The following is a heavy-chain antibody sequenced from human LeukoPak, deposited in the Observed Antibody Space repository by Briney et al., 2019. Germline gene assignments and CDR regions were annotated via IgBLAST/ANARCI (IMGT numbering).Heavy chain of an antibody. Sequence: GGSLRLSCAGSGFPFSSHGMNWVRQAPGKGLEWVSAISGSGGSTYYADSVKGRFTISRDNSKNTLYLQMNSLRAEDTAVYYCAKDLSSGWPDAFDIWGQGTMVTVSP. CDR1: GFPFSSHG. CDR2: ISGSGGST. D-gene: IGHD6-19*01. CDR3: AKDLSSGWPDAFDI. V-gene: IGHV3-23*01. J-gene: IGHJ3*02.